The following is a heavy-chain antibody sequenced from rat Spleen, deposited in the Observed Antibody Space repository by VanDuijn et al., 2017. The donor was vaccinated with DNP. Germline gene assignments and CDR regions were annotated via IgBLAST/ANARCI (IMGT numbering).Heavy chain of an antibody. V-gene: IGHV5S23*01. J-gene: IGHJ2*01. CDR3: ARWGGDYFDY. CDR1: GFTFSYYG. CDR2: ISSTGGST. Sequence: EVQLVQSGGGLVQPERSLKLSCEASGFTFSYYGMAWVRQAPKKGLEWVASISSTGGSTSYRDSVKGRFTISRDNAKSTLYLQMNSLRSEDMATYYCARWGGDYFDYWGQGVMVTVSS.